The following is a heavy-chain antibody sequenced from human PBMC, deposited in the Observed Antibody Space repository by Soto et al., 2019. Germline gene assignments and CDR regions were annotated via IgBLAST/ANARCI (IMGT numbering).Heavy chain of an antibody. D-gene: IGHD2-15*01. V-gene: IGHV5-51*01. CDR1: GYSFTSYW. CDR3: ARQGGRYCSGGSCYAFDI. J-gene: IGHJ3*02. Sequence: GESLKISCKGSGYSFTSYWIGWVRQMPGKGLEWMGIIYPGDSDTRYSPSFQGQVSISADKSISTAYLQWSSLKASDTAMYYCARQGGRYCSGGSCYAFDIWGQGTIVTVSS. CDR2: IYPGDSDT.